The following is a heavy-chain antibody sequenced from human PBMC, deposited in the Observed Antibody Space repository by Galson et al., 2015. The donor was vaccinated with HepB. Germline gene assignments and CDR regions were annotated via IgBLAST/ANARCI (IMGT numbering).Heavy chain of an antibody. J-gene: IGHJ4*02. CDR1: GFTFSSYA. V-gene: IGHV3-30-3*01. CDR2: ISYDGSNK. Sequence: SLRLSCAASGFTFSSYAMHWVRQAPGKGLEWVAVISYDGSNKYYADSVKGRFTISRDNSKNTLYLQMNSLRAEDTAVYYCARDASCCYPGSFDYWGQGTLVTVSS. D-gene: IGHD2-2*01. CDR3: ARDASCCYPGSFDY.